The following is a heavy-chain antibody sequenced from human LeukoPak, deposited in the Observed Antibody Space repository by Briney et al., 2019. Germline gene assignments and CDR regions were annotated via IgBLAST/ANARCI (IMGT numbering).Heavy chain of an antibody. Sequence: GGSLRLSCTVSGFTFGDYPMSWFRQAPGKGLEWISFIRTKAHGGTTEYAASVRDRFTISSDDSKSIAYLQMNSLNTEDTAVYYCSRATADYGWYGDYWGQGTLVTVSS. D-gene: IGHD4-17*01. CDR2: IRTKAHGGTT. CDR3: SRATADYGWYGDY. CDR1: GFTFGDYP. J-gene: IGHJ4*02. V-gene: IGHV3-49*03.